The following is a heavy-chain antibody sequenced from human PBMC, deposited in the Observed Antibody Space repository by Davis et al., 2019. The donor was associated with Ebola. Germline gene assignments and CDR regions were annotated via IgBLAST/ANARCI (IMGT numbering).Heavy chain of an antibody. J-gene: IGHJ2*01. V-gene: IGHV4-34*01. CDR2: INHSGST. CDR3: ARVPRIGDIVLVPAATHWYFDL. CDR1: GGSFSSYY. D-gene: IGHD2-2*01. Sequence: SETLSLTCAVYGGSFSSYYWNWIRQPPGKGLEWIGDINHSGSTNYNPSLKSRVTISVDTSKNQFSLKLSSVTAADTAVYYCARVPRIGDIVLVPAATHWYFDLWGRGTLVTVSS.